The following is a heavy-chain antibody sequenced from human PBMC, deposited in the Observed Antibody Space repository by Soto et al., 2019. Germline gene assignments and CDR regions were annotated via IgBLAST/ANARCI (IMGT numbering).Heavy chain of an antibody. J-gene: IGHJ4*02. V-gene: IGHV4-59*08. Sequence: QVQLQESGPGLVKPSETLSLTCTVSGGSISSYYWSWIRQPPGKGLEWIGYIYYSGSTNYNPSLKRRVTISVDTSKNQFSLKLSSVTAADTAVYYCARQVGYYYGSGSYYFDYWGQGTLVTVSS. CDR3: ARQVGYYYGSGSYYFDY. CDR2: IYYSGST. CDR1: GGSISSYY. D-gene: IGHD3-10*01.